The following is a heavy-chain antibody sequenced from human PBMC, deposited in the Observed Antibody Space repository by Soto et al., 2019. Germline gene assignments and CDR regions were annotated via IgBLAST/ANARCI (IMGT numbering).Heavy chain of an antibody. J-gene: IGHJ6*02. CDR3: ARDLSGSSWYGYYGMDV. V-gene: IGHV3-21*06. CDR2: ISSTTNYI. Sequence: GGSLRLSCAASGFTFTRYSMNWVRQAPGKGLEWVSSISSTTNYIYYGDSMKGRFTISRDNAKNSLYLEMNSLRAEDTAVYYCARDLSGSSWYGYYGMDVWGQGTTVTVSS. CDR1: GFTFTRYS. D-gene: IGHD6-13*01.